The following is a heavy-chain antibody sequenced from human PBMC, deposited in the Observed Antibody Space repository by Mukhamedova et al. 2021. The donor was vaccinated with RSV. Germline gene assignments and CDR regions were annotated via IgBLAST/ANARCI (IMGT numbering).Heavy chain of an antibody. Sequence: VRQAPGKGLEWVAHISGTGGSTNYAESVRGRFTISRDNTRDMLYLQMNSLTVEDTAVYYCTREGLSDFWGQGTLVTVSS. D-gene: IGHD3/OR15-3a*01. J-gene: IGHJ4*02. CDR2: ISGTGGST. CDR3: TREGLSDF. V-gene: IGHV3-23*01.